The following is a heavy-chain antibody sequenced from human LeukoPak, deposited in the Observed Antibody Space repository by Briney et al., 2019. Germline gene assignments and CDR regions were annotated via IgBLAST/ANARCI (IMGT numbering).Heavy chain of an antibody. CDR2: IYYSGST. J-gene: IGHJ4*02. D-gene: IGHD3-22*01. Sequence: SETLSLTCTVSGGSISSYYWSWIRQPPGKGLEWIGYIYYSGSTNYNPSLKSRVTISVDTSKNQFPLKLSSVTAADTAVYYCARLYYYDSSGYSSGDYWGQGTLVTVSS. V-gene: IGHV4-59*01. CDR3: ARLYYYDSSGYSSGDY. CDR1: GGSISSYY.